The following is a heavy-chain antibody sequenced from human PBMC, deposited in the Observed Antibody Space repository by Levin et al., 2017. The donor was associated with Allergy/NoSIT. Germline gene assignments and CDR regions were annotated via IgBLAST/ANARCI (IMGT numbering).Heavy chain of an antibody. V-gene: IGHV4-39*01. Sequence: SQTLSLTCTVSGGSISSSSYYWGWIRQPPGKGLEWIGSIYYSGSTYYNPSLKSRVTISVDTSKNQFSLKLSSVTAADTAVYYCARPQKGIVGATDAFDIWGQGTMVTVSS. CDR1: GGSISSSSYY. D-gene: IGHD1-26*01. J-gene: IGHJ3*02. CDR2: IYYSGST. CDR3: ARPQKGIVGATDAFDI.